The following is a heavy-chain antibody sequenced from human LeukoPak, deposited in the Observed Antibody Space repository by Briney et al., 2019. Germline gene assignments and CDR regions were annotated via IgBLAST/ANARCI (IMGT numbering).Heavy chain of an antibody. CDR2: ISSSSSYI. J-gene: IGHJ4*02. Sequence: GGSLRLSCAASGFTFSSYSMNWVRQAPGKGLEWVSSISSSSSYIYYADSVKGRFTISRDNAKNSPYLQMNSLRAEDTAVYYCARDEAAASIDYWGQGTLVTVSS. D-gene: IGHD6-13*01. V-gene: IGHV3-21*01. CDR1: GFTFSSYS. CDR3: ARDEAAASIDY.